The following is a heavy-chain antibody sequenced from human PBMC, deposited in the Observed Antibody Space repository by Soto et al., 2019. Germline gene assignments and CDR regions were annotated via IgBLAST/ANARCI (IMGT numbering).Heavy chain of an antibody. J-gene: IGHJ4*02. CDR2: IIPIFGTA. CDR3: ARVEFDYYGSGSYYY. V-gene: IGHV1-69*12. D-gene: IGHD3-10*01. CDR1: GGTFSSYA. Sequence: QVQLVQSGAEVKKPGSSVKVSCKASGGTFSSYAISWVRQAPGQGLEWMGGIIPIFGTANYAQKFQGRVTITADESTSTAYMELSSLSSEDTAAYYCARVEFDYYGSGSYYYWGQGTLVTVSS.